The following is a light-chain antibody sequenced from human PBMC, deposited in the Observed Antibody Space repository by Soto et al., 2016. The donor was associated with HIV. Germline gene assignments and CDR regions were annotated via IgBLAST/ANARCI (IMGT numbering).Light chain of an antibody. CDR3: HVWDEASDSAV. CDR1: NIGRKS. Sequence: YVLTQPPSVSVAPGKTATITCGGDNIGRKSVNWYQQKPGQTPVLVVYDDTDRPSGISGRFAGSNSGSAATLTITKVEFGDEADYYCHVWDEASDSAVFAGGTKVTVL. V-gene: IGLV3-21*03. J-gene: IGLJ2*01. CDR2: DDT.